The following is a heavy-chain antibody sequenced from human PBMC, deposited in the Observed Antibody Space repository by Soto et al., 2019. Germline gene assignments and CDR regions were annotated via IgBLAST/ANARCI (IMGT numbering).Heavy chain of an antibody. J-gene: IGHJ3*02. CDR2: IYYSGST. D-gene: IGHD1-7*01. Sequence: SETLSLTCTVSGGSISSGGYYWSWIRQHPGKGLEWIGYIYYSGSTYYNPSLKSRLTISLDTSKNQFSLKLTSVTAADTAVYYCGRDTVRNYAFDIWGQGTMVT. CDR1: GGSISSGGYY. V-gene: IGHV4-31*03. CDR3: GRDTVRNYAFDI.